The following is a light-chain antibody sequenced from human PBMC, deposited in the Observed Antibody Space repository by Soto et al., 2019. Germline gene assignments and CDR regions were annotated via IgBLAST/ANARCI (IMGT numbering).Light chain of an antibody. CDR2: DAS. Sequence: DIQMTQSPSSLSASVGDRVTIICRASQSVSTRLAWYQQNPGKAPKVLIYDASSWAGGVPSRFTGSGSGTEFTLTINSLQPDDFATYYCQQYSVYWTFGQGTKVEIK. V-gene: IGKV1-5*02. J-gene: IGKJ1*01. CDR3: QQYSVYWT. CDR1: QSVSTR.